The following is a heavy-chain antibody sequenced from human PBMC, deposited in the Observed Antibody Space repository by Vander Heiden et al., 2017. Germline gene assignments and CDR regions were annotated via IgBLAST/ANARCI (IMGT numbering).Heavy chain of an antibody. CDR1: GFNCSSND. CDR2: ISHSGTT. CDR3: AKGGWLEY. V-gene: IGHV3-23*01. J-gene: IGHJ4*02. D-gene: IGHD3-22*01. Sequence: EVQLLESVGGLVQPGGSMRLSCAASGFNCSSNDMSWVRQAPGKGLECVSLISHSGTTYYADSVKGRFTISRDNSKHTLYLQMNSLKAEDTAVYYCAKGGWLEYWGQGTLVTVSS.